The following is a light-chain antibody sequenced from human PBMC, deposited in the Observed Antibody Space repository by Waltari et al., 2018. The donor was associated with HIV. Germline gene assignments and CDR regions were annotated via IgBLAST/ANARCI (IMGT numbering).Light chain of an antibody. CDR2: DTS. CDR3: QQRSNWRT. J-gene: IGKJ2*01. CDR1: QSVGTY. V-gene: IGKV3-11*01. Sequence: EIVLTQSPATLSLSPGERATLSFKASQSVGTYIAWYQQKVGRAPRLLLYDTSSRAPGLPARFSGSGSGTDFTLTISSLEPEDFAVYCCQQRSNWRTFGQGTKLEIK.